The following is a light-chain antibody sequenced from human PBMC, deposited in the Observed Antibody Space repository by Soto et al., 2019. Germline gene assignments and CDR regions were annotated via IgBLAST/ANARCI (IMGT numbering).Light chain of an antibody. Sequence: RASQSVSSNLAWHQKPPRPPPRLIIYGASTRATGPHDMFSGSWSGTFFTTTISRLDDEDSAFYYCQHDGSSGTFGQGTKVDIK. J-gene: IGKJ1*01. V-gene: IGKV3-20*01. CDR3: QHDGSSGT. CDR2: GAS. CDR1: QSVSSN.